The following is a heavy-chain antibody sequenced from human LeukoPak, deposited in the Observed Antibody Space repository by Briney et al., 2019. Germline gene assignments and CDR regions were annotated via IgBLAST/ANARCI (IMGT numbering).Heavy chain of an antibody. CDR1: GFTFDTFW. D-gene: IGHD1-20*01. Sequence: GGSLRLSCAASGFTFDTFWMNWVRQAPGKGPEWVANLKQDNTDVRYLDSVKGRFTISRDIAKNSLYLQMNGLRAEDTAVYYCVMGNTWITAYWGQGTLVTVSS. V-gene: IGHV3-7*01. CDR2: LKQDNTDV. J-gene: IGHJ4*02. CDR3: VMGNTWITAY.